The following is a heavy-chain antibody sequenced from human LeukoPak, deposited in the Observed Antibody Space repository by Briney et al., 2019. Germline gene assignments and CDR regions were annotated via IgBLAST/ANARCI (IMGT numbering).Heavy chain of an antibody. V-gene: IGHV4-61*02. Sequence: PSQTLSLTCTVSGGSISSGNYYWSWIRQPAGKTLEWIGRIHTSGSTSYNPSLKSRATISLDTSKNQFSLKVTSVTAADTAVYYCARDPTSTXWAWIDP. J-gene: IGHJ5*02. CDR3: ARDPTSTXWAWIDP. CDR2: IHTSGST. CDR1: GGSISSGNYY.